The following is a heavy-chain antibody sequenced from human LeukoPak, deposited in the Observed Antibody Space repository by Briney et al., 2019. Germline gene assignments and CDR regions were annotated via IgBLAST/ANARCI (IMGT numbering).Heavy chain of an antibody. CDR3: AKDSSGYYWGGYFDY. Sequence: GGSLRLSCAASGFTFHDYAMHWVRQAPGKGLEWVSLISWDGGSTYYADSVKGRFTISRDNSKNSLYLQMNSLRAEDTALYYCAKDSSGYYWGGYFDYWGQGTLVTVSS. CDR2: ISWDGGST. V-gene: IGHV3-43D*04. J-gene: IGHJ4*02. CDR1: GFTFHDYA. D-gene: IGHD3-22*01.